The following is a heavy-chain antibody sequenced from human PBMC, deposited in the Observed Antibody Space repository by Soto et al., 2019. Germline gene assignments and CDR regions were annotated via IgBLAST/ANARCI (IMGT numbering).Heavy chain of an antibody. V-gene: IGHV3-23*01. Sequence: GGSLRLSCAASGFTFSSYAMSWVRQAPGKGLEWVSAISGSGGSTYYADSVKGRFTISRDNSKNTLYLQMNSLRAEDTAVYYCAKDKADYIWGSYRYGSHAFDIWGQGTMVTVSS. CDR2: ISGSGGST. CDR1: GFTFSSYA. D-gene: IGHD3-16*02. J-gene: IGHJ3*02. CDR3: AKDKADYIWGSYRYGSHAFDI.